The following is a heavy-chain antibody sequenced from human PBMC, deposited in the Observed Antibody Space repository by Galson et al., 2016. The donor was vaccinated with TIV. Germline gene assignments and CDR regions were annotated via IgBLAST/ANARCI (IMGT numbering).Heavy chain of an antibody. CDR3: AKDKKYCTVNSCYTSYHYYYYVIDV. Sequence: SLRLSCAASGFTFSSYGMHWVRQAPGKGLEWVAVVSYDGGNEHYADSVKGRFTISRDNSKNTLYLQINSLRAVDTAVYYCAKDKKYCTVNSCYTSYHYYYYVIDVWGQGTTVTVSS. V-gene: IGHV3-30*18. D-gene: IGHD2-2*02. CDR1: GFTFSSYG. CDR2: VSYDGGNE. J-gene: IGHJ6*02.